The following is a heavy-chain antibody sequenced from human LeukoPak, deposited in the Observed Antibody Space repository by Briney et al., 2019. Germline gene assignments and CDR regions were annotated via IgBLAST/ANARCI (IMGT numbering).Heavy chain of an antibody. D-gene: IGHD6-13*01. V-gene: IGHV4-61*02. J-gene: IGHJ3*02. CDR2: IYTSGST. CDR3: AREGYIGWDAFDI. CDR1: RVSLTGGSYY. Sequence: TLSLTCTLSRVSLTGGSYYCSSIRPPAGKGLGWIVRIYTSGSTNYNPSLKSRVTLSADTSKNQFSLKLSSVTAADTAVYYCAREGYIGWDAFDIWGQGTMVTVSS.